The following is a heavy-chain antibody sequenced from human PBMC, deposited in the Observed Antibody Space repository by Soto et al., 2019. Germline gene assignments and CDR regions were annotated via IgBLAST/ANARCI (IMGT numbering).Heavy chain of an antibody. CDR1: GFTFSGSA. Sequence: EVQLVESGGGLVQPGGSLKLSCAASGFTFSGSAMHWVRQASGKGLEWVGRIRSKANSYATAYAASVKGRFTISRDDSKNTAYLQMNSLKTEDTAVYYCTVAGAGARHVDYWGQGTLVTVSS. D-gene: IGHD2-15*01. CDR3: TVAGAGARHVDY. V-gene: IGHV3-73*01. CDR2: IRSKANSYAT. J-gene: IGHJ4*02.